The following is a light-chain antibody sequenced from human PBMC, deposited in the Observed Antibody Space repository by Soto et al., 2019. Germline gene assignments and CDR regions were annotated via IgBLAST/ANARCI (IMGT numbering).Light chain of an antibody. V-gene: IGKV3-15*01. J-gene: IGKJ3*01. CDR2: GAS. CDR1: QGVGSN. CDR3: QQYTKWPR. Sequence: EIVMKHSTSTLYVSPGEGATRSCRASQGVGSNLAWYQQKPGQAPRLLIYGASTRANGIPARFSGTGSGTEFTLTISSLQSEDFALYYCQQYTKWPRFGPGSKVDI.